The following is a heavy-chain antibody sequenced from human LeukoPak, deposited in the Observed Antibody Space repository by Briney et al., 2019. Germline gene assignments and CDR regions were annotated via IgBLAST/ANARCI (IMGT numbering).Heavy chain of an antibody. J-gene: IGHJ4*02. V-gene: IGHV7-4-1*02. CDR1: GYTFTSYA. Sequence: WASVKVSCKASGYTFTSYAMNWVRQAPGQGLEWMGWINTNTGNPTYAQGFTGRFVFSLDTSVSTAYLQISSLKAEDTAVYYCARDWFHYYGSGSPTFDYWGQGTLVTVSS. CDR3: ARDWFHYYGSGSPTFDY. CDR2: INTNTGNP. D-gene: IGHD3-10*01.